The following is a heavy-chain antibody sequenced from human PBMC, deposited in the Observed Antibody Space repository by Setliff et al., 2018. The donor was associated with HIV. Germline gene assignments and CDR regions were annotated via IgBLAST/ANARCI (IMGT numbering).Heavy chain of an antibody. Sequence: SETLSLTCTVSGGSISTYYWSWIRQPPGKGLEWIGYIYGSGSTKYNPSLKSRVTISLDKPNYQFSLKLTSVTAADTAVYYCARDRTYGDSGAYYMDVWGEGTTVTVSS. CDR3: ARDRTYGDSGAYYMDV. CDR2: IYGSGST. J-gene: IGHJ6*03. D-gene: IGHD3-10*01. CDR1: GGSISTYY. V-gene: IGHV4-59*01.